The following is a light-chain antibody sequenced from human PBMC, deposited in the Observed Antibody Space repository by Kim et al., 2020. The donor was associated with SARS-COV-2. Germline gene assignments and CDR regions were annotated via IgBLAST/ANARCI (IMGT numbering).Light chain of an antibody. CDR3: SSYTSLTTPGV. CDR1: SIDVGVYNY. V-gene: IGLV2-14*03. Sequence: QSLTISCTGTSIDVGVYNYVSWYQQHPGKAPKLMIYDVSNRPSGVSNRFSGSKSGNTTSLTISGLHAEDEADYYCSSYTSLTTPGVFGTGTKVTVL. J-gene: IGLJ1*01. CDR2: DVS.